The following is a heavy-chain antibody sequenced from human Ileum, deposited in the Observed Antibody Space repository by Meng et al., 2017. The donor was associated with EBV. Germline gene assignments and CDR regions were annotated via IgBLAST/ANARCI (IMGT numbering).Heavy chain of an antibody. Sequence: QVQLVQSGAEVKKPXXSXKVXCKASGYSFTTYAMHWVRQAPGQRLEWMGWINAGNGNTKYSEKFQSRVTITRDTAASTAYMELSSLRPEDTAVYYCARTGCSSSSCYDYWGQGTLVTVSS. CDR1: GYSFTTYA. CDR2: INAGNGNT. D-gene: IGHD2-2*01. CDR3: ARTGCSSSSCYDY. V-gene: IGHV1-3*01. J-gene: IGHJ4*02.